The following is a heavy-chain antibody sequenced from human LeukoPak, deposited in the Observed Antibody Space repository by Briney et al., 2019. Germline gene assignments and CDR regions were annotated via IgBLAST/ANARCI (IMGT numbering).Heavy chain of an antibody. CDR1: GYSFTSYW. CDR3: ARLRVYYDFWSGHWFDP. D-gene: IGHD3-3*01. V-gene: IGHV5-51*01. CDR2: IYPGDSDT. Sequence: GESLKISCKGSGYSFTSYWIGWVRQMPGKGLEWMGIIYPGDSDTRYSPSFQGQVTISADKSISTAYLQWSSLKASDTAMYYCARLRVYYDFWSGHWFDPWGQGTLVTVSS. J-gene: IGHJ5*02.